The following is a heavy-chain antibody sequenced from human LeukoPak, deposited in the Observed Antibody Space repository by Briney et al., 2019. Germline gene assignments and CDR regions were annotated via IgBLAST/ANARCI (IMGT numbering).Heavy chain of an antibody. CDR3: AKIIAVTESYWYGMHV. V-gene: IGHV3-23*01. J-gene: IGHJ6*02. CDR1: GITFSSYT. D-gene: IGHD4-17*01. Sequence: GGSLRLSWAASGITFSSYTMTWARQIPRNRLEWVSGISGSGAITDYAPSVRGRFTISRDNSKNTVYRRMHSLRTEDTAVYYCAKIIAVTESYWYGMHVWGQGPTVTVSS. CDR2: ISGSGAIT.